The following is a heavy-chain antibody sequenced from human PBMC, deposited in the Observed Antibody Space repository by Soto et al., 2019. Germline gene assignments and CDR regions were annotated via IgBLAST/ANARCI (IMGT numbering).Heavy chain of an antibody. CDR2: IIPILGIA. Sequence: QVQLVQSGAEVKKPGSSVKVSCKASGGTFSSYTISWVRQPPGQGLEWMGRIIPILGIANYAQKFQGRVTITADKSTSTAYMELSSLRSEDTAVYYCARQEGRYCSGGSCYAFDIWGQGTMVTVSS. D-gene: IGHD2-15*01. V-gene: IGHV1-69*02. J-gene: IGHJ3*02. CDR3: ARQEGRYCSGGSCYAFDI. CDR1: GGTFSSYT.